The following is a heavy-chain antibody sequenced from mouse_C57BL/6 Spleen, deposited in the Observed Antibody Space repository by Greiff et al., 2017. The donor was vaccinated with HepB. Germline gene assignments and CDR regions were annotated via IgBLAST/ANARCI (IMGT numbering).Heavy chain of an antibody. Sequence: EVQLQQSGPELVKPGASVKISCKASGYSFTDYNMNWVKQSNGKSLEWIGVINPNYGTTSYNQKFKVKATLTVDQSSSTAYMQLNTLKCEDAAVYYCARSTAQATYAMDYWGQGTSVTVSS. D-gene: IGHD3-2*02. J-gene: IGHJ4*01. V-gene: IGHV1-39*01. CDR3: ARSTAQATYAMDY. CDR2: INPNYGTT. CDR1: GYSFTDYN.